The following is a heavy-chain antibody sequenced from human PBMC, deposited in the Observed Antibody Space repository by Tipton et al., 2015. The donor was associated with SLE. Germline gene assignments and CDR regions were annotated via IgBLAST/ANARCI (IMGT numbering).Heavy chain of an antibody. J-gene: IGHJ4*02. Sequence: SRGTISVDTSKSQFSLKLSSVTAADTAVYYCARAGLGGATASDYWGQGTLVTVSS. V-gene: IGHV4-59*01. CDR3: ARAGLGGATASDY. D-gene: IGHD1-26*01.